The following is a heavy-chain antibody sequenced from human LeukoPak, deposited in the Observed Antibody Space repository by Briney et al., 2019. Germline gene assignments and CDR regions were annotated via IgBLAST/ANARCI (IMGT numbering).Heavy chain of an antibody. CDR3: ARSGNYLHYFDY. CDR1: GFTFTTYA. J-gene: IGHJ4*02. V-gene: IGHV3-23*01. CDR2: IVGSGDTT. D-gene: IGHD1-26*01. Sequence: GGSLRLSCVGSGFTFTTYAMSWVRQAPGKGLEWVSFIVGSGDTTYYADSVKGRFIISRDNSKNTLYLQMNSLRAEDTAIYYCARSGNYLHYFDYWGQGTLVTVSS.